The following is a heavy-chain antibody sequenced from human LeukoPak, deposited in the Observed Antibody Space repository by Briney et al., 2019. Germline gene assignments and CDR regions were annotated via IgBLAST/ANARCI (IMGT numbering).Heavy chain of an antibody. CDR1: GFILSSYE. CDR2: ISSSGSTI. Sequence: GGSLRLSCAASGFILSSYEMNWVRQAPGKGLEWLSYISSSGSTIYYADSVKGRFTISRDNAKNSLYLQMNSLRAEDTAVYYCARGAYYYDSSGSPRAFDIWGQGTMVTVSS. D-gene: IGHD3-22*01. CDR3: ARGAYYYDSSGSPRAFDI. J-gene: IGHJ3*02. V-gene: IGHV3-48*03.